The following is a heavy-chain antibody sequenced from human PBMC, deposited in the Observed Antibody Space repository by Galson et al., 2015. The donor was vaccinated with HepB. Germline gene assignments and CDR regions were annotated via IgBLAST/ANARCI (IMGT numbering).Heavy chain of an antibody. Sequence: SLRLSCAASGFTFGDYVMSWFRQAPGKGLEWVGFIRSKAYGGTTEYAASVKGRFTISRDDSKSIAYLQMNSLKTEDTAVYFCTRTHYYGSGSYYPFDYWGQGTLVTVSS. CDR1: GFTFGDYV. CDR3: TRTHYYGSGSYYPFDY. CDR2: IRSKAYGGTT. V-gene: IGHV3-49*03. J-gene: IGHJ4*02. D-gene: IGHD3-10*01.